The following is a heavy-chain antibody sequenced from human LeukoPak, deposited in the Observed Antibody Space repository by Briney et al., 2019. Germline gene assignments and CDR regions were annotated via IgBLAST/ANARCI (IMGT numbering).Heavy chain of an antibody. Sequence: GGSLRLSCAASGLTFSSYAMSWVRQAPGKGLEWVSAISGSGGSTYYADSVKGRFTISRDNSKNTLYLQMNSLRAEDTAVYYCAKDGEQWLVPDYWGQGTLVTVSS. D-gene: IGHD6-19*01. V-gene: IGHV3-23*01. CDR1: GLTFSSYA. J-gene: IGHJ4*02. CDR3: AKDGEQWLVPDY. CDR2: ISGSGGST.